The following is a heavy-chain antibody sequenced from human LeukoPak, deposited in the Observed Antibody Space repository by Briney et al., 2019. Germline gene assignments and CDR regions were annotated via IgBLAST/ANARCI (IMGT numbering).Heavy chain of an antibody. V-gene: IGHV3-73*01. J-gene: IGHJ6*03. CDR1: GFTFSGSA. D-gene: IGHD5-24*01. CDR3: TSYPRAGGAGDGNWDYYYYMDV. Sequence: GGSLRLSCAASGFTFSGSAMHWVCPASGEGRGWVGRIRRKAKSYTPANAARVKGRFTISRDDSKNTASVQMNSMKTEDTAVYYCTSYPRAGGAGDGNWDYYYYMDVWGKGTMVTISS. CDR2: IRRKAKSYTP.